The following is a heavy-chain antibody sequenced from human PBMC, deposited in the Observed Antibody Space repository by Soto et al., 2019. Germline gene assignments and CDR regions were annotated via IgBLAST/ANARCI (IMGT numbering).Heavy chain of an antibody. CDR3: ARSLTSRPYNWFDP. V-gene: IGHV4-59*01. Sequence: SETLSLTCAVYGGSFSRYYWSWIRQPPGKGLEWIGYIYYSGSTNYNPSLKSRVTISVDTSKNQFSLKLSSVTAADTAVYYCARSLTSRPYNWFDPWGQGTLVTVS. D-gene: IGHD2-21*02. CDR1: GGSFSRYY. J-gene: IGHJ5*02. CDR2: IYYSGST.